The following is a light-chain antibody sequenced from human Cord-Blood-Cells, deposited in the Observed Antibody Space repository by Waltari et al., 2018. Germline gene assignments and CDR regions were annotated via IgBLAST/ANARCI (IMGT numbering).Light chain of an antibody. CDR3: QVWDSSSDHVV. Sequence: SYVLTQPPSVSVAPGKTARITCGGNNIGSKSVHWYQQKPGQAPVLVVYDDSDRPSGIPERFCGSNSGNTATLTSSRVEAGDEADYYWQVWDSSSDHVVFGGGTKLTVL. CDR2: DDS. CDR1: NIGSKS. V-gene: IGLV3-21*03. J-gene: IGLJ2*01.